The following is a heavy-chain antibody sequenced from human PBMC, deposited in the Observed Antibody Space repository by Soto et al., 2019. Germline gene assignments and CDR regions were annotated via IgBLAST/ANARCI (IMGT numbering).Heavy chain of an antibody. CDR3: ATTLNREFGELLPDYYYGMDV. Sequence: PGGSLRLSCAASGFTFSSYAMSWVRQAPGKGLEWVSAISGSGGSTYYADSVKGRFTISRDNSKNTLYLQMNSLRAEDTAVYYCATTLNREFGELLPDYYYGMDVCGQGPTVTVSS. D-gene: IGHD3-10*01. V-gene: IGHV3-23*01. J-gene: IGHJ6*02. CDR2: ISGSGGST. CDR1: GFTFSSYA.